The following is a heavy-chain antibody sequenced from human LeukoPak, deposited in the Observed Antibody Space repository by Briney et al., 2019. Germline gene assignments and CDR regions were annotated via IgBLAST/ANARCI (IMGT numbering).Heavy chain of an antibody. CDR1: GFAFSSYS. CDR3: ARAHYYDSSGSTDAFDI. CDR2: ISSSSSYI. V-gene: IGHV3-21*01. J-gene: IGHJ3*02. D-gene: IGHD3-22*01. Sequence: PGGSLRLSCAASGFAFSSYSMNWVRQAPGTGLEWVSSISSSSSYIHYADSVKGRFTISRDNAKNSLYLQMNSLRAEDTAVYSCARAHYYDSSGSTDAFDIWGQGTMVTVSS.